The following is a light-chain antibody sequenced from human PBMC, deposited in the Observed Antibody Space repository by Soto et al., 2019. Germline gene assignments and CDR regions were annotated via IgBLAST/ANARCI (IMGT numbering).Light chain of an antibody. CDR3: QQYNSYSPT. CDR1: QSISTW. CDR2: KAS. V-gene: IGKV1-5*03. J-gene: IGKJ1*01. Sequence: DIQVTQSPSTLSASVGDRVTITCRASQSISTWLAWYQQEPGKAPKLLIHKASSLQSGVPSRFSGSGSGTDFTLTISSLHPDDFATYYCQQYNSYSPTFGQGTKVDI.